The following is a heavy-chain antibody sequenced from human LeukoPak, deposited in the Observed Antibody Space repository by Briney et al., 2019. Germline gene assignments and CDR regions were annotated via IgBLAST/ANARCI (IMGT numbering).Heavy chain of an antibody. CDR2: IKQDGSEK. CDR3: ARYCSSTSCYIRGYY. CDR1: GFTFSSYE. D-gene: IGHD2-2*02. J-gene: IGHJ4*02. Sequence: PGGSLRLSCAASGFTFSSYETNWVRQAPGKGLEWVANIKQDGSEKYYVDSVKGRFTISRDNAKNSLYLQMNSLRAEDTAVYYCARYCSSTSCYIRGYYWGQGTLVTVSS. V-gene: IGHV3-7*01.